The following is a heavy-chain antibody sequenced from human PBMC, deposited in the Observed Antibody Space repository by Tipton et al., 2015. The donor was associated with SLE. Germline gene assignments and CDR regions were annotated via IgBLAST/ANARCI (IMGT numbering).Heavy chain of an antibody. D-gene: IGHD6-6*01. CDR1: GFTFSYYW. CDR3: ARSAGRRFPFDS. CDR2: INHSGST. Sequence: LRLSCAASGFTFSYYWMSWIRQPPGKGLEWIGEINHSGSTTYNPSLKSRVTISVATSKNQFSLKLRSVTAADTAVYFCARSAGRRFPFDSWGQGTLVTVSS. V-gene: IGHV4-34*01. J-gene: IGHJ4*02.